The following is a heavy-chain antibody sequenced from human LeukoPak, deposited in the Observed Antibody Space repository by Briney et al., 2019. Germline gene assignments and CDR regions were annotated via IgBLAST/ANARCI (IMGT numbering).Heavy chain of an antibody. CDR3: AKGASRSGGGYFDY. Sequence: PSETLSLTCAVYGGSFSGYYWSWVRQAPGKGLEWVSAISGSGGSTYYADSVKGRFTISRDNSKNTLYLQMNSLRAEDTVVYYCAKGASRSGGGYFDYWGQGTLVTVSS. D-gene: IGHD6-19*01. CDR2: ISGSGGST. CDR1: GGSFSGYY. V-gene: IGHV3-23*01. J-gene: IGHJ4*02.